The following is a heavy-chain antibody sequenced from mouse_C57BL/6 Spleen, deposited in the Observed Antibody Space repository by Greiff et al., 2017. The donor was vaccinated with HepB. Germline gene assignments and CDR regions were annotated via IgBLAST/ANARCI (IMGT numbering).Heavy chain of an antibody. CDR1: GYSITSGYD. Sequence: EVKLMESGPGMVKPSQSLSLTCTVTGYSITSGYDWHWIRHFPGNKLEWMGYISYSGSTNYNPSLKSRISITNDTSKNHFFLKLNSVTTEDTATYYCARGDYDGLFDYWGQGTTLTVSS. D-gene: IGHD2-3*01. CDR2: ISYSGST. CDR3: ARGDYDGLFDY. J-gene: IGHJ2*01. V-gene: IGHV3-1*01.